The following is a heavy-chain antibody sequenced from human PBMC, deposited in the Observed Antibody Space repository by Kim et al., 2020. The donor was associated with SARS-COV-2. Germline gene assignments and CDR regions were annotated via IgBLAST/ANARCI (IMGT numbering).Heavy chain of an antibody. Sequence: SETLSLTCTVSGGSISSGGYYWSWIRQHPGKGLEWIGYIYYSGSTYYNPSLKSRVTISVDTSKNQFSLKLSSVTAADTAVYYCARDRGYDYYGSGSYSRWFDPWGQGTLVTVSS. J-gene: IGHJ5*02. V-gene: IGHV4-31*03. CDR1: GGSISSGGYY. D-gene: IGHD3-10*01. CDR3: ARDRGYDYYGSGSYSRWFDP. CDR2: IYYSGST.